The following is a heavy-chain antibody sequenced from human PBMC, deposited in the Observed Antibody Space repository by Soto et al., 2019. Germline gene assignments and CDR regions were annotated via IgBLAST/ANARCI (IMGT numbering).Heavy chain of an antibody. V-gene: IGHV3-23*01. CDR2: ITTTVRNT. D-gene: IGHD6-13*01. CDR1: GFTFISYG. Sequence: EMQLLESGGGLVQPGGSLRLSCAASGFTFISYGMTWVRQAPGKGLEWVSGITTTVRNTYYAESVKGRFTISRDNSKNVVYLQRNSLRAEDTAVYYCARGAAAAGTDWFDAWGQGTLVIVSS. J-gene: IGHJ5*02. CDR3: ARGAAAAGTDWFDA.